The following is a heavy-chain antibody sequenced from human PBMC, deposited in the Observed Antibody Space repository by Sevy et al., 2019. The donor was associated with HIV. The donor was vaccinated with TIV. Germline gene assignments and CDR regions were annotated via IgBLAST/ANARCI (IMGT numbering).Heavy chain of an antibody. CDR1: GGSISSYY. V-gene: IGHV4-59*01. CDR2: IYYSGST. D-gene: IGHD6-13*01. Sequence: SETLSLTCTVSGGSISSYYWSWIRQPPGKGLEWIGYIYYSGSTNYNPSLKSRVTISVDTSKNQFSLKLSSVTAADTAVYYCARVRWRYSSSWGYDYWGQGTLVTVSS. CDR3: ARVRWRYSSSWGYDY. J-gene: IGHJ4*02.